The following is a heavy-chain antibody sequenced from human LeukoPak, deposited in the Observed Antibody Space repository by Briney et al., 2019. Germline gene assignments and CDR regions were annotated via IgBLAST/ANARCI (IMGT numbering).Heavy chain of an antibody. D-gene: IGHD2-15*01. J-gene: IGHJ3*02. CDR3: VREYCRGGSCSDAFDI. CDR1: GFTFSSYS. Sequence: GGSLRLSCAASGFTFSSYSMNWVRQAPGKGLEWVSYISSSSSTIYYADSVKGRFTISRDNAKNSLFLQMNSLRAEDTAVYYCVREYCRGGSCSDAFDIWGQGTMVTVSS. CDR2: ISSSSSTI. V-gene: IGHV3-48*04.